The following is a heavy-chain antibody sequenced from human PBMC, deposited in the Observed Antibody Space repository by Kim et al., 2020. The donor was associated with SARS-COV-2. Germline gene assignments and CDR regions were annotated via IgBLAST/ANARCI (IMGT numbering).Heavy chain of an antibody. D-gene: IGHD3-10*01. CDR2: INHSGST. J-gene: IGHJ2*01. CDR1: GGSFSGYY. CDR3: ARAIRITMVRGVRAWYFDL. V-gene: IGHV4-34*01. Sequence: SETLSLTCAVYGGSFSGYYWSWIRQPPGKGLEWIGEINHSGSTNYNPSLKSRVTISVDTSKNQFSLKLSSVTAADTAVYYCARAIRITMVRGVRAWYFDLWGRGTLVTGSS.